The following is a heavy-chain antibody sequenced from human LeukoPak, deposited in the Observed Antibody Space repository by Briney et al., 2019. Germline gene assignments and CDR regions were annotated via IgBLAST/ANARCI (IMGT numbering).Heavy chain of an antibody. D-gene: IGHD2-2*01. Sequence: GGSLRLSCAASGFTFDDYAMHWVGQAPGKGLEWVSGISWNSGSIGYADSVKGRFTISRDNAKNSLYLQMNSLRAEDTALYYCAKATGGYCSSTSCRTDFDYWGQGTLVTVSS. CDR2: ISWNSGSI. CDR1: GFTFDDYA. V-gene: IGHV3-9*01. J-gene: IGHJ4*02. CDR3: AKATGGYCSSTSCRTDFDY.